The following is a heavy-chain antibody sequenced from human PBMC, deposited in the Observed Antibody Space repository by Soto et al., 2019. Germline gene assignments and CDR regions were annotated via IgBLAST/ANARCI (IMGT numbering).Heavy chain of an antibody. CDR1: GYTFSAYY. CDR3: ASHYDMWSGYLSPVDY. J-gene: IGHJ4*02. V-gene: IGHV3-11*01. D-gene: IGHD3-3*01. Sequence: QVQLVESGGDLVKRGGSLRLSCAASGYTFSAYYMSWIRQAPGKGLEWISYIDTSSTKIYYADSVKGRFTISRDNAKNSLDLEMNSLRDEVTAVYYCASHYDMWSGYLSPVDYWGQGTLVTVSS. CDR2: IDTSSTKI.